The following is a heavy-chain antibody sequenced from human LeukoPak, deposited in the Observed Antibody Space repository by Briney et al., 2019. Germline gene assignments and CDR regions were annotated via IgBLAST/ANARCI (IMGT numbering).Heavy chain of an antibody. D-gene: IGHD6-19*01. Sequence: GGSLRLSCAASGFTFSSCAMHWVRQAPGKGLEYVSAISSNGGSTYYANSVNGRFTISRDNSKNTLYLQMGSLRAEDMAVYYCARRNGISVAGTGEYYYYYCMDVWGRGTTVTVSS. V-gene: IGHV3-64*01. J-gene: IGHJ6*03. CDR1: GFTFSSCA. CDR3: ARRNGISVAGTGEYYYYYCMDV. CDR2: ISSNGGST.